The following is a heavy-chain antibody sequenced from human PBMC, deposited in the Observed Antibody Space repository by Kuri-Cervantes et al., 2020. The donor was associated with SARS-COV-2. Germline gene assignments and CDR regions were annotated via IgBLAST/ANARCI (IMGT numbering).Heavy chain of an antibody. D-gene: IGHD1-14*01. V-gene: IGHV3-53*01. J-gene: IGHJ6*03. CDR2: IYSGGST. CDR1: GFTVSSNY. Sequence: ETLSLTCAASGFTVSSNYMSWVRQAPGKGLEWVSVIYSGGSTYYADSVKGRFTISRDNSKNTLYLQMNSLRAEDTAVYYCARSGVSAATGYYYYYMDVWGKGTTVTVSS. CDR3: ARSGVSAATGYYYYYMDV.